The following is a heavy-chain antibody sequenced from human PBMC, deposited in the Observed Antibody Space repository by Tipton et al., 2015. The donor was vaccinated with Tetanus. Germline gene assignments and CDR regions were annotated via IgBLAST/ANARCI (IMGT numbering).Heavy chain of an antibody. CDR1: GASISSIYS. J-gene: IGHJ4*02. CDR2: VFRSGSA. D-gene: IGHD5-18*01. V-gene: IGHV4-30-2*01. Sequence: LRLSCAVSGASISSIYSWSWIRQPPGKGLEWIGYVFRSGSADYNPSLKSRVNISLDRSENQISLMLTSVTAADTAVYYCARGRGLGAYSYGFEYWGQGALVTVSS. CDR3: ARGRGLGAYSYGFEY.